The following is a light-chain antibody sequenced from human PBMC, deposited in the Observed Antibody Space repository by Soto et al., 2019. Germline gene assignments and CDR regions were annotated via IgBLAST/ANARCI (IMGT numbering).Light chain of an antibody. Sequence: VMTQSPATLSVSPGERATLSCRASQSITTNLAWYQQKPGQAPRLLIYDASTRAANLPARFSGSGSGTEFTLTISRLQSEDFAVYYCQQYNYWPSRTFGQGTKVEIK. CDR3: QQYNYWPSRT. CDR1: QSITTN. V-gene: IGKV3-15*01. CDR2: DAS. J-gene: IGKJ1*01.